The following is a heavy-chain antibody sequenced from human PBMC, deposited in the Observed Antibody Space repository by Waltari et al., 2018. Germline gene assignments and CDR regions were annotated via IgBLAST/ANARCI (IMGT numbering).Heavy chain of an antibody. J-gene: IGHJ4*02. D-gene: IGHD2-15*01. CDR2: IYYIGIT. Sequence: QLQLQESAPGLVKPSETLSLTCHVSGGSISSSGSSWGWSRQPPGEGPEWIGSIYYIGITYYNPSLKSRVTMSVDTSKNQFSLKLSSVTAADTAVYYCARDPRPSARSGGSCYSGCYFDYWGQGTLVTVSS. CDR3: ARDPRPSARSGGSCYSGCYFDY. V-gene: IGHV4-39*07. CDR1: GGSISSSGSS.